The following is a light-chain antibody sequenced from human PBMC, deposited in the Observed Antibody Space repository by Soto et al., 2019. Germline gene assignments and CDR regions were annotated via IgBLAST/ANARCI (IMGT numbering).Light chain of an antibody. CDR1: STDVGGYNY. J-gene: IGLJ1*01. CDR3: SSYAGSNNPYV. CDR2: DVS. Sequence: QSALTHPPSASGSPGQSVTISCTGTSTDVGGYNYVSWYQQHPGKAPKLMIFDVSKRPSGVPDRFSAFKSGNAASLTVSGLQAEDEADYYCSSYAGSNNPYVFGSGTKVTVL. V-gene: IGLV2-8*01.